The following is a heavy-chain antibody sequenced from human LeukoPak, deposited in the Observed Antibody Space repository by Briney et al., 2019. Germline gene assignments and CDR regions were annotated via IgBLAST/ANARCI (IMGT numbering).Heavy chain of an antibody. CDR3: ARDTKYAFDN. CDR2: IGISSGNT. Sequence: GGSLRLSSAASGFTFSHYSMNWVRQAPGKGLEWISYIGISSGNTKYADSVKGRFTISGDKAKNSVYLQMNGLRVEDTAVYYCARDTKYAFDNWGQGTLVTVSS. J-gene: IGHJ4*02. V-gene: IGHV3-48*01. D-gene: IGHD2-2*01. CDR1: GFTFSHYS.